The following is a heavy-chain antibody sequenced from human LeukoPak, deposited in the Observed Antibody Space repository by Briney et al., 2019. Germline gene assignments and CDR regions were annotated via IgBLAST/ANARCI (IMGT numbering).Heavy chain of an antibody. D-gene: IGHD2-21*02. Sequence: PGGSLRLSCAASGFTFSSYAMSWVRQPPGKGLEWVGSIYYSGSTYYNPSLKSRVTISVDTSKNQFSLKRSSVPAADTAVYYCARHIVVVTACWFDPWGQGTLVTVSS. CDR3: ARHIVVVTACWFDP. CDR2: IYYSGST. CDR1: GFTFSSYA. V-gene: IGHV4-39*01. J-gene: IGHJ5*02.